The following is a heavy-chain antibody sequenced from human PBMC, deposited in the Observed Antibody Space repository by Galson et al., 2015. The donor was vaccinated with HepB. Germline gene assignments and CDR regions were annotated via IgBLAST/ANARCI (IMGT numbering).Heavy chain of an antibody. CDR1: GYTFTGYY. D-gene: IGHD3-22*01. CDR3: ARGGYDSSGYYYEGGYFDP. CDR2: SNPNSGGT. Sequence: SVKVSCKASGYTFTGYYMHWVRQAPGQGLEWMGWSNPNSGGTNYAQKFQGWVTMTRDTSISTAYMELSRLRSDDTAVYYCARGGYDSSGYYYEGGYFDPWGQGTLVTVSS. J-gene: IGHJ5*02. V-gene: IGHV1-2*04.